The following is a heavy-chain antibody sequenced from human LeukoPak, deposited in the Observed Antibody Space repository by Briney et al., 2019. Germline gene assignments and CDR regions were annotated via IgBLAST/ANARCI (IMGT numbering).Heavy chain of an antibody. J-gene: IGHJ5*02. CDR3: ARGQSSWFDP. V-gene: IGHV1-8*01. Sequence: ASVKVSSKASGYTFTSYDINWVRQAPGQGLEWMGWMNPNSGNTDYAQKFQGRVTMTRNTSISTAYMELSSLRSEDTAVYYSARGQSSWFDPWGQGTLVTVSS. CDR2: MNPNSGNT. CDR1: GYTFTSYD.